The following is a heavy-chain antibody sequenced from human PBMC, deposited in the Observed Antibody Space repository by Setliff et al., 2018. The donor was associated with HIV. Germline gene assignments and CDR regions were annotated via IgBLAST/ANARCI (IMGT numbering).Heavy chain of an antibody. V-gene: IGHV3-23*01. D-gene: IGHD6-19*01. CDR1: GFTFNTYA. Sequence: GGSLRLSCAVSGFTFNTYAMSWVRQAPGKGLEWVSSMGGSSGDTYYADSVKGRFTISRDNTKNTLSLQMNSLGAEDTAVYYCARVEVAGEGVDYWGQGTLVTVSS. J-gene: IGHJ4*02. CDR3: ARVEVAGEGVDY. CDR2: MGGSSGDT.